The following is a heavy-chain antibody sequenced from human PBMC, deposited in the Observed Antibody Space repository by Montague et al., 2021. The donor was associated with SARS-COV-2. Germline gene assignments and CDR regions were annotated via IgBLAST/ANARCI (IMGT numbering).Heavy chain of an antibody. D-gene: IGHD6-13*01. Sequence: SLRLSCAASGFTFSSYWMSWVRQAPGKGLEWVANIKQDGSEKYYVDSVKGRFTISRDNAKNSLYLQMNSLRAEDTAVYYCARMGSSWYVSYYYYYGMDVWGQGTRVTVSS. CDR3: ARMGSSWYVSYYYYYGMDV. J-gene: IGHJ6*02. CDR1: GFTFSSYW. V-gene: IGHV3-7*01. CDR2: IKQDGSEK.